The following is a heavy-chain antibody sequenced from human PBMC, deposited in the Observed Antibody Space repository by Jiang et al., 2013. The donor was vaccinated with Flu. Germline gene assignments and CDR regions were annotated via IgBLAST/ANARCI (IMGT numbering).Heavy chain of an antibody. D-gene: IGHD2-15*01. Sequence: QGRVTMTRDTSISTAYMELSRLRSDDTAVYYCARGDIVVVVAVSDFDYWGQGTLVTVSS. V-gene: IGHV1-2*02. J-gene: IGHJ4*02. CDR3: ARGDIVVVVAVSDFDY.